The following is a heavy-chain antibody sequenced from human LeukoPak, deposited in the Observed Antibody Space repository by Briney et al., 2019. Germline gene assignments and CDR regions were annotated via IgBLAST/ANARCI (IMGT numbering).Heavy chain of an antibody. CDR3: ATDREGTGLHFDY. CDR2: IVVGSGNT. Sequence: GTSVKVSCKASGFTFTSSAVQWVRQARGQRLEWIGWIVVGSGNTNYAQKFQERVTITRDMSTSTAYMELSSLRSEDTAVYYCATDREGTGLHFDYWGQGTLVTVSS. CDR1: GFTFTSSA. V-gene: IGHV1-58*01. J-gene: IGHJ4*02. D-gene: IGHD1-1*01.